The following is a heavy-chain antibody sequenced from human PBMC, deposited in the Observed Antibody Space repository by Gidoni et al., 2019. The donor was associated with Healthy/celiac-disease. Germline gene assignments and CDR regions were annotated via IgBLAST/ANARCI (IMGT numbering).Heavy chain of an antibody. J-gene: IGHJ4*02. Sequence: QMQLVQSAAEVKKTGSLVKVSCKASGGPVRSYAISWVRQAPGQGLEWMGGIIFIFGTANYAQKFQGRVTITADESTSTAYMELSSLRSEDTAVYYCARSPRRSFPLDYWGQGTLVTVSS. V-gene: IGHV1-69*01. CDR1: GGPVRSYA. CDR3: ARSPRRSFPLDY. D-gene: IGHD6-13*01. CDR2: IIFIFGTA.